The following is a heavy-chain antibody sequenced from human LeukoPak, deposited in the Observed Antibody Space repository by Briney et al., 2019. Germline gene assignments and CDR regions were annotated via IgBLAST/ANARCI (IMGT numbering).Heavy chain of an antibody. J-gene: IGHJ4*02. CDR3: ARVDKVAAAGDY. CDR2: INPNSGGT. V-gene: IGHV1-2*02. CDR1: GYTFTGYY. D-gene: IGHD6-13*01. Sequence: ASVKVSCKASGYTFTGYYMHWVRQAPGQGLEWMGWINPNSGGTNYAQKFQGRVTMTRDTSISTAYMELSRLRSDDTAVYYCARVDKVAAAGDYWGQGTLVTVSS.